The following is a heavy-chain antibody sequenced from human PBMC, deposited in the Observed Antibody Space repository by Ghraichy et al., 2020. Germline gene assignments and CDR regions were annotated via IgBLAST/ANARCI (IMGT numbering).Heavy chain of an antibody. Sequence: GGSLNISCAAPGITFSNVWMSWVRQAPGKGLEWVGRIKTTGTTDYAAPVKGRFTISRDDSKKMLYLQMNSLKTEDTAAYYCTTYNQKDAFDFWGQGTVVTVSS. CDR1: GITFSNVW. D-gene: IGHD1-14*01. J-gene: IGHJ3*01. CDR3: TTYNQKDAFDF. CDR2: IKTTGTT. V-gene: IGHV3-15*05.